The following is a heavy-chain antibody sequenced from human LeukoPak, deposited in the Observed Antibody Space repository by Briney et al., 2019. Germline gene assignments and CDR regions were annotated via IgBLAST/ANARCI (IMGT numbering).Heavy chain of an antibody. CDR3: AREMGRVYFDY. J-gene: IGHJ4*02. Sequence: PGGSLRLSRTASGFTFSSYGIHWVRQTPGKGLEWVALVSYDGSNKDYADSVKGRFTISRDNSKNTVYLQINSLRAEDTAVYYCAREMGRVYFDYWGQGTGVSVSS. CDR1: GFTFSSYG. CDR2: VSYDGSNK. D-gene: IGHD3-10*01. V-gene: IGHV3-33*01.